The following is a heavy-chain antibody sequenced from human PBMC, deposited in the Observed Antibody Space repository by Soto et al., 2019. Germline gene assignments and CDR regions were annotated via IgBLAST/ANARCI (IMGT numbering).Heavy chain of an antibody. CDR1: GYTFTSYG. Sequence: ASVKVSCKASGYTFTSYGISWVRQAPGQGLEWMGWISAYNGNTNYAQKLQGRVTMTTDTSTSTAYMELRSLRSDDTAVYYCARDQIAAAAKWEYYYYYYGMDVWGQGTMVTVSS. J-gene: IGHJ6*02. CDR3: ARDQIAAAAKWEYYYYYYGMDV. V-gene: IGHV1-18*01. CDR2: ISAYNGNT. D-gene: IGHD6-13*01.